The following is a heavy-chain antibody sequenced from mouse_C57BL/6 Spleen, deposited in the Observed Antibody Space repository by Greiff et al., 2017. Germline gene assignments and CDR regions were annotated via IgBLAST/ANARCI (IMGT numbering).Heavy chain of an antibody. V-gene: IGHV1-50*01. CDR3: ARYDGYYGAMDY. Sequence: QVQLQQSGAELVKPGASVKLSCKASGYTFTSYWMQWVKQRPGQGLEWIGEIDPSDSYTNYNQKFKGKATLTVDTSSSTAYMQLSSLTSEDSAVYYCARYDGYYGAMDYWGQGTSVTVSS. CDR2: IDPSDSYT. J-gene: IGHJ4*01. CDR1: GYTFTSYW. D-gene: IGHD2-3*01.